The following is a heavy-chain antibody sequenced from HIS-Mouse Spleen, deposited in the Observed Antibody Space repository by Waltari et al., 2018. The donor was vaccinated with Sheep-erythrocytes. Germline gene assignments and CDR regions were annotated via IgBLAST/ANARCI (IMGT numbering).Heavy chain of an antibody. CDR2: ISSSSSYI. J-gene: IGHJ3*02. Sequence: EVQLVESGGGLVKPGGSLRLSCAASGYTVRSCSMNWVRQAPGKGLEWVSSISSSSSYIYYADSVKGLFTISRDNAKNSLYLQMNSLRAEDTAVYYCARDSTSDAFDIWGQGTMVTVSS. V-gene: IGHV3-21*01. D-gene: IGHD6-6*01. CDR3: ARDSTSDAFDI. CDR1: GYTVRSCS.